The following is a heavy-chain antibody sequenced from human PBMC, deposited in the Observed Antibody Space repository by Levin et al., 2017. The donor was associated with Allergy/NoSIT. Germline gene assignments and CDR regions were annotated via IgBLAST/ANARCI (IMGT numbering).Heavy chain of an antibody. J-gene: IGHJ6*02. V-gene: IGHV3-11*03. D-gene: IGHD3-10*01. Sequence: GGSLRLSCAASGFTFSDYYMSWIRQAPGKGLEWVSYISSSSSYTNYADSVKGRFTISRDNAKNSLYLQMNSLRAEDTAVYYCARTLGVRGVPYGMDVWGQGTTVTVSS. CDR3: ARTLGVRGVPYGMDV. CDR1: GFTFSDYY. CDR2: ISSSSSYT.